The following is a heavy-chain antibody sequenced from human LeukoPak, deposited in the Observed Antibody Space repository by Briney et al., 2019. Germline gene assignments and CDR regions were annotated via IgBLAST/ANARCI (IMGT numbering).Heavy chain of an antibody. D-gene: IGHD3-10*01. V-gene: IGHV3-30*02. CDR3: ANAYYYGSGPIGFDY. CDR1: GFTFSSYG. CDR2: IRYDGSNK. Sequence: GGSLRLSCAASGFTFSSYGMHWVRQAPGKGLEWVAFIRYDGSNKYYADSVKGRFTISRDNSKNTLYLQMNSLRAEDTAVYYCANAYYYGSGPIGFDYWGQGTLVTVSS. J-gene: IGHJ4*02.